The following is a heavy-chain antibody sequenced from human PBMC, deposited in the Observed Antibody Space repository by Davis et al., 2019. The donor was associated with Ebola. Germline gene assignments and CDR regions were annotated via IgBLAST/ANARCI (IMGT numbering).Heavy chain of an antibody. Sequence: ASVKVSCKASGYTFSSYDINWVRQATGQGLEWMGWMNPDSGNTGYAQKFQGRVTITRNTSIGTAYMELSSLRSEDTAVYYCARGRDNWNYADMDVWGKGTTVTVS. V-gene: IGHV1-8*01. CDR3: ARGRDNWNYADMDV. D-gene: IGHD1-7*01. J-gene: IGHJ6*03. CDR1: GYTFSSYD. CDR2: MNPDSGNT.